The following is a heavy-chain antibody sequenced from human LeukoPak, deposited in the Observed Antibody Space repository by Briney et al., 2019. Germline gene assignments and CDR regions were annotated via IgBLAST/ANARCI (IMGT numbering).Heavy chain of an antibody. CDR3: ARDSWDYNWNDGGWFDP. CDR1: GVSISSYY. J-gene: IGHJ5*02. CDR2: IYYSGRT. Sequence: SETLSLICTVSGVSISSYYWSWIRQPPGKGLEWIGYIYYSGRTNYNPSLKSRVSISVDTSNNQFSLKLTSVTAADTAVYYCARDSWDYNWNDGGWFDPWGQGTLVTVSS. D-gene: IGHD1-20*01. V-gene: IGHV4-59*01.